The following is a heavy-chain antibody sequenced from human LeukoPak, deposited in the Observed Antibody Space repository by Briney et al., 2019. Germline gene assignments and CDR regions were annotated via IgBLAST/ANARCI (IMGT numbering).Heavy chain of an antibody. CDR2: INHSGST. CDR1: GGSFSGYY. CDR3: ARAGVWAFDI. V-gene: IGHV4-34*01. D-gene: IGHD2-21*01. Sequence: SETLSLTCAVYGGSFSGYYWSWIRQPPGKGLEWIGEINHSGSTNYNPSLKSRVTISVDTSKNQFSLKLSSVTAADTAVYYCARAGVWAFDIWGQGTMVTVSS. J-gene: IGHJ3*02.